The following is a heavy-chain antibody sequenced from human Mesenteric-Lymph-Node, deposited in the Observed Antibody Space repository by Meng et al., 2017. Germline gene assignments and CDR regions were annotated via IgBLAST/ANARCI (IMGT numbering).Heavy chain of an antibody. V-gene: IGHV3-74*01. Sequence: GESLKISCAASGFTFSNYWMHWVRQAPGKGLVWVSRINTYGGNTDYADSVKGRFTISRDNAKNSLYLQMNSLRAEDMALYYCAKDIGGVGAHPYFDYWGQGTLVTVSS. CDR2: INTYGGNT. D-gene: IGHD1-26*01. J-gene: IGHJ4*02. CDR1: GFTFSNYW. CDR3: AKDIGGVGAHPYFDY.